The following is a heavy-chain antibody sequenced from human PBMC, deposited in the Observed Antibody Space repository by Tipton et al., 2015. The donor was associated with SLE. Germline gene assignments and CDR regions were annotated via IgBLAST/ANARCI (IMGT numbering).Heavy chain of an antibody. D-gene: IGHD3-16*01. CDR3: ARDTLGEDGIDF. J-gene: IGHJ4*02. CDR1: GYSISSGHY. V-gene: IGHV4-38-2*02. Sequence: TLSLTCHVSGYSISSGHYWGWIRQTPEKGLEWLGSISHGGYTFDKLSLKSRVAMTIDTPRNQFSLTLRSVTAADTGVYFCARDTLGEDGIDFWGQGALVTVSS. CDR2: ISHGGYT.